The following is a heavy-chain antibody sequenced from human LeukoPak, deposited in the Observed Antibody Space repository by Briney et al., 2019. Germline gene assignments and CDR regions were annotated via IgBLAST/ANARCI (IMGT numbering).Heavy chain of an antibody. CDR2: ISYNGYNK. J-gene: IGHJ6*02. CDR1: GFTFSSYP. CDR3: ARGFPYDDPTEGYYYLMDV. Sequence: GGSLRLSCAASGFTFSSYPLHWVRQAPGKGLEWVSVISYNGYNKYYADSVKGRFTLSRDNSNNMFYVQMNSLRPEDTAVYYCARGFPYDDPTEGYYYLMDVWGQGTTVTVSS. D-gene: IGHD4-17*01. V-gene: IGHV3-30-3*01.